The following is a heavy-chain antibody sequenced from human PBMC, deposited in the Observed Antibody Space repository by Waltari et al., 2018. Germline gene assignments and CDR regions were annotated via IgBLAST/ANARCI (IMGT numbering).Heavy chain of an antibody. CDR1: GFTFSSSA. D-gene: IGHD2-2*01. CDR2: ISHDGSNS. Sequence: QVNLVESGGGVVQPGGSLRLSCLASGFTFSSSAMHWVRQAPGKGLEWVAVISHDGSNSYYADSVKGRFTISRDRSKRTLFLQMNGLRSEDTAVYYCAKEFQIVSSPHVPSGDNFDRWGQGTLLTVSS. CDR3: AKEFQIVSSPHVPSGDNFDR. V-gene: IGHV3-30*01. J-gene: IGHJ4*02.